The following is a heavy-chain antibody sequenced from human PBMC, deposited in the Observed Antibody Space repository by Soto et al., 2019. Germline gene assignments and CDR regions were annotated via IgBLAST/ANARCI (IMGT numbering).Heavy chain of an antibody. J-gene: IGHJ4*02. V-gene: IGHV3-33*06. CDR3: AKDASASSGWYAPF. D-gene: IGHD6-19*01. Sequence: GGSLRLSCAASGFTFSSYGMHWVRQAPGKGLEWVAVIWYDGSNKYYADSVKGRFTISRDNSKNTLYLQMNSLRAEDTAVYYCAKDASASSGWYAPFWGQGTLVTVSS. CDR1: GFTFSSYG. CDR2: IWYDGSNK.